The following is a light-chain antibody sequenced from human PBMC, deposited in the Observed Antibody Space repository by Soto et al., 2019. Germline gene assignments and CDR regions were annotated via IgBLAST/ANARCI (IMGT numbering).Light chain of an antibody. J-gene: IGKJ4*01. V-gene: IGKV3-11*01. Sequence: EIVLTQSPATLSLSPGERVTLSCRASQSVSSYLAWYQQKPGQAPRLLIYDASNRAPGIPARFSGSGSGTDFTLTISSLEPEDFAVYYCQQRSNWPPLTFGGGTKVEIK. CDR3: QQRSNWPPLT. CDR2: DAS. CDR1: QSVSSY.